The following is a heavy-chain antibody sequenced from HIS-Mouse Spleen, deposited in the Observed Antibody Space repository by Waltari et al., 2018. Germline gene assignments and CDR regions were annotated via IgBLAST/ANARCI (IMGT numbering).Heavy chain of an antibody. CDR2: ISYDGSNK. D-gene: IGHD1-26*01. CDR3: ARDGGAWELLLDI. CDR1: GFTFSSYA. J-gene: IGHJ3*02. Sequence: QVQLVESGGGVVQPGRSLRLSCAASGFTFSSYAMHWVRQAPGKGLEWVAVISYDGSNKYYADSVKGRFTISRDNSKNTLYLQMNSLRAEDTAVYYCARDGGAWELLLDIWGQGTMVTVSS. V-gene: IGHV3-30*04.